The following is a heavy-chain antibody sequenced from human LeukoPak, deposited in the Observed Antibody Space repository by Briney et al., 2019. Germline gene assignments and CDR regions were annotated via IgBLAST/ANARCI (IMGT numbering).Heavy chain of an antibody. CDR1: GGTFSSYA. Sequence: SVKVSCKASGGTFSSYAISWVRQAPGQGLEWMGGIITIFGTANYAQKFQGRVTITADESTSTAYMELSSLRSEDTAVYYCARVDDILTGYYMAYWGQGTLVTVSS. D-gene: IGHD3-9*01. J-gene: IGHJ4*02. V-gene: IGHV1-69*13. CDR3: ARVDDILTGYYMAY. CDR2: IITIFGTA.